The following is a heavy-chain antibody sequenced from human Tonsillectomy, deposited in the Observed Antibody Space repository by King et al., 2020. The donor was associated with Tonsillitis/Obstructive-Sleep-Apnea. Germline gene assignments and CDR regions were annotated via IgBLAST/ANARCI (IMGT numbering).Heavy chain of an antibody. J-gene: IGHJ4*02. D-gene: IGHD6-13*01. CDR2: IYYSGST. V-gene: IGHV4-39*01. Sequence: QLQESGPGLVKPSETLSLTCTVSGGSISSSSYYWGWIRQPPGKGLEWIGSIYYSGSTYYNPSLKSRVTISVDTSKNQFSLKLSSVTAADTAVYYCARQSPIAAQGGHFDYWGQGTLVTVSS. CDR3: ARQSPIAAQGGHFDY. CDR1: GGSISSSSYY.